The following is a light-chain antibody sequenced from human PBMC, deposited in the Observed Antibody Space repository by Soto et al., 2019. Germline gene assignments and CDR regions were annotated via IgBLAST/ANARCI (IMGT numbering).Light chain of an antibody. CDR2: DAS. V-gene: IGKV3-11*01. CDR3: QQRSSWPLT. J-gene: IGKJ4*01. Sequence: EIVLTQSPATLSLSPGERATLSCRASQSVSSFLAWYQQKPGQAPRLLIYDASNRAPGVPARFSGSGSGTDFTLTISSLEPEDFAVYYGQQRSSWPLTFGGGTKAEIK. CDR1: QSVSSF.